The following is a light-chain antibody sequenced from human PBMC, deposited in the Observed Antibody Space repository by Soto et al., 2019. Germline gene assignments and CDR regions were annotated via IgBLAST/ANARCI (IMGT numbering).Light chain of an antibody. J-gene: IGKJ4*01. CDR1: QSISSY. CDR2: AAS. CDR3: QQSYSTLT. Sequence: DIQMTQSPSSLSASVGDRAPITCRASQSISSYLNWYQQKPGKAPKLLIYAASSLQSGVPSRFSGSGSGTDFTLTISSLQPEDFATYYCQQSYSTLTFGGGTKVDI. V-gene: IGKV1-39*01.